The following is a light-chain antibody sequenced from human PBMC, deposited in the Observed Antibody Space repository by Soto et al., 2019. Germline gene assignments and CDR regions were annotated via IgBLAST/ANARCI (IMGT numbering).Light chain of an antibody. CDR2: DVS. J-gene: IGLJ1*01. Sequence: QSARTQPPSASGSPGQSVAISCTGTSSDVGGYNYVSWYQQHPGKAPKLMIYDVSKRPSGVPDRFSGSKSGNTASLTVSGLQAEDEADYYCSSYAGTPIVFGTGTKVTDL. V-gene: IGLV2-8*01. CDR1: SSDVGGYNY. CDR3: SSYAGTPIV.